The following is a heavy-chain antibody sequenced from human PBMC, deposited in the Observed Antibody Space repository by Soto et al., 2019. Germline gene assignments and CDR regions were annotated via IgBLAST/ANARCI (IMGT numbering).Heavy chain of an antibody. CDR3: ARDSPPDYDFWSGSLYGMDV. Sequence: SVKVSCKXSGGTFSSYAISWVRQAPGQGLEWMGGIIPIFGTANYAQKFQGRVTITADESTSTAYMELSSLRSEDTAVYYCARDSPPDYDFWSGSLYGMDVWGQGTTVTVSS. J-gene: IGHJ6*02. CDR1: GGTFSSYA. D-gene: IGHD3-3*01. CDR2: IIPIFGTA. V-gene: IGHV1-69*13.